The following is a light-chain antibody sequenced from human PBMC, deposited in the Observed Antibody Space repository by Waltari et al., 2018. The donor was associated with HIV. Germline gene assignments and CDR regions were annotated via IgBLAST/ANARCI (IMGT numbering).Light chain of an antibody. J-gene: IGLJ3*02. V-gene: IGLV3-21*02. CDR1: NIGRKS. Sequence: SYVLTQPPSVSVAPGQTARITCGGNNIGRKSAHWYQQKPGQAPVLVVYDDSDRPSGIPEPFSGSNSGNTATLTISRVEAGDEADYYCQVWDSSSDHRVFGGGTKLTVL. CDR3: QVWDSSSDHRV. CDR2: DDS.